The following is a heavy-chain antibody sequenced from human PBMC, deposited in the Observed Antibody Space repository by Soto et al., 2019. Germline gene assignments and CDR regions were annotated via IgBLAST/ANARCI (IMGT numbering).Heavy chain of an antibody. D-gene: IGHD2-15*01. CDR3: AGYCSGGSCPLDAFDI. Sequence: QVQLVQSVAEVKKPGSSVKVSCKASGGPFSSYAISWVRQAPGQGLEWMGGIIPIFGTANYVQKFQCRVTITADESTSTAYMELSSLRSEDTAVYYCAGYCSGGSCPLDAFDIWGQGTMVTVSS. CDR1: GGPFSSYA. CDR2: IIPIFGTA. J-gene: IGHJ3*02. V-gene: IGHV1-69*01.